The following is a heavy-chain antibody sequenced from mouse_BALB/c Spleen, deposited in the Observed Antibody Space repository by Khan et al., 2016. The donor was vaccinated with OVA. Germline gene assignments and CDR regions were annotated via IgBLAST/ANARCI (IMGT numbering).Heavy chain of an antibody. CDR3: ARGRTY. CDR1: GYSITSDYA. J-gene: IGHJ4*01. CDR2: ISYSGSS. V-gene: IGHV3-2*02. Sequence: EVQLQESGPGLVKPSQSLSLTCTVTGYSITSDYAWNWIRQFPGNKLEWMGYISYSGSSSYHPSLKSRISITRDTSKNQFFVQLNSMTTEDTATYYCARGRTYWGQGTSVTVSS.